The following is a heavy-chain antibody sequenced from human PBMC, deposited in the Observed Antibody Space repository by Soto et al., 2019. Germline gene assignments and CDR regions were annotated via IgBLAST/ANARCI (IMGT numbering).Heavy chain of an antibody. D-gene: IGHD3-3*01. V-gene: IGHV3-23*01. CDR1: GFTFSSYA. J-gene: IGHJ6*02. CDR3: AKDPGWDFWSGYYCLDYYGMDV. CDR2: ISGSGGST. Sequence: PGGSLRLSCAASGFTFSSYAMSWVRQAPGKGLEWVSAISGSGGSTYYADSVKGRFTISRDNSKNTLYLQMNSLRAEDTAVYYCAKDPGWDFWSGYYCLDYYGMDVWGQGTTVTVSS.